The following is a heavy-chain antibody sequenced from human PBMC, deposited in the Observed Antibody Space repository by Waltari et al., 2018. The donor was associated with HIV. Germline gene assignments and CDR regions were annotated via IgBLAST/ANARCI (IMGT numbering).Heavy chain of an antibody. J-gene: IGHJ4*02. V-gene: IGHV4-61*08. CDR1: VGSVRSGGYS. CDR3: ARSNGPLDY. Sequence: QVQLQESGPGLVTPSVTLSLTRPVSVGSVRSGGYSWNWIRQPPGEGLEWIGYIYYSGSTNYNPSLRSRVTISVDLSKNQFSLKLRSVTAADTAVYYCARSNGPLDYWGQGTLVTVSS. D-gene: IGHD7-27*01. CDR2: IYYSGST.